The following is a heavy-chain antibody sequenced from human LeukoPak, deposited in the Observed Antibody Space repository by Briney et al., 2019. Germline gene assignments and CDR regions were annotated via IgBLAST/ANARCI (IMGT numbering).Heavy chain of an antibody. V-gene: IGHV4-34*01. CDR3: ARGRYPPRRFFDV. J-gene: IGHJ2*01. D-gene: IGHD3-16*02. Sequence: SETLSLTCDVFGQPFSSYSWAWTWIRQTPGEGLEWIGGIIESEARNASYNPSLESRVSIEMDTSKKQISLSLTSWTAADTAIYYCARGRYPPRRFFDVWGRGTLVTVSS. CDR2: IIESEARNA. CDR1: GQPFSSYS.